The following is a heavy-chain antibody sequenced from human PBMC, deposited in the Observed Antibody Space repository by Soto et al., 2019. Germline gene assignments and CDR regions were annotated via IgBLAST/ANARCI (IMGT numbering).Heavy chain of an antibody. D-gene: IGHD6-13*01. V-gene: IGHV1-18*01. Sequence: ASANVSCKASGYTFTSYGISWGRQAPGQGLEWMGWISAYNGNTNYAQKLQGRVTMTTDTSTSTAYMELRSLRSDDTAVYYCAREGAAADSYNYYGMDVSVQGSTVSVSS. J-gene: IGHJ6*02. CDR1: GYTFTSYG. CDR3: AREGAAADSYNYYGMDV. CDR2: ISAYNGNT.